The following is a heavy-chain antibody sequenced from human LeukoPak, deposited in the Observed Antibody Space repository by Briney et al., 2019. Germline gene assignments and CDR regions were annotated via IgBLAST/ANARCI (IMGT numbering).Heavy chain of an antibody. J-gene: IGHJ3*02. CDR1: GFTVSSNH. V-gene: IGHV3-53*01. CDR3: ARDADYGGSPDAFDI. CDR2: IYSGGTT. D-gene: IGHD4-23*01. Sequence: GGSLRLSCAASGFTVSSNHMSWVRQAPGKGLNWVSIIYSGGTTYYADSVKGRFTISRDNSKNTLYLQINSLRAEDTAVYYCARDADYGGSPDAFDIWGRGTTVTVSS.